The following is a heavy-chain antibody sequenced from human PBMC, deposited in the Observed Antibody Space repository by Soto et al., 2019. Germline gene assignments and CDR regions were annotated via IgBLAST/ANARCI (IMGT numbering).Heavy chain of an antibody. Sequence: PSETLSLTCAVYGGSFSGYYWSWIRQPPGKGLEWIGEINHSGSTNYNPSLKSRVTISVDTSKNQFSLKLSSVTAADTAVYYRARGSRYFDWLKRYYYYGMDVWGQGTTVS. CDR1: GGSFSGYY. J-gene: IGHJ6*02. CDR3: ARGSRYFDWLKRYYYYGMDV. CDR2: INHSGST. V-gene: IGHV4-34*01. D-gene: IGHD3-9*01.